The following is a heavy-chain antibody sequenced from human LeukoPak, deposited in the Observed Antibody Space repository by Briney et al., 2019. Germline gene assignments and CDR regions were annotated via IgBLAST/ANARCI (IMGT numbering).Heavy chain of an antibody. V-gene: IGHV1-2*02. D-gene: IGHD3-9*01. Sequence: ASVKVSCKASGYTFTGHFVHWVRQAPGQGLGWMGGINPNSGGAKYAQNFQGRVPMTTNTSISTAYMELSRLRSGDTAVYYCARALRTDILTTDYWGQGTLVTVSS. J-gene: IGHJ4*02. CDR2: INPNSGGA. CDR3: ARALRTDILTTDY. CDR1: GYTFTGHF.